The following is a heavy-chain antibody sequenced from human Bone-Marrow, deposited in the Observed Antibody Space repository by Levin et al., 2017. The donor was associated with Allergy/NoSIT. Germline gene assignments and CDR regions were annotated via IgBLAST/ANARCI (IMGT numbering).Heavy chain of an antibody. D-gene: IGHD3-3*01. CDR3: SRGFLQYLVGYSYYYMDV. V-gene: IGHV1-69*06. J-gene: IGHJ6*03. CDR2: IIPIVGTA. Sequence: KISCEASGGTFSGYAISWVRQAPGQGLEWMGGIIPIVGTAKYAQSFQGRVSITADKSTSTAYIELSSLRSEATAVYYWSRGFLQYLVGYSYYYMDVWGKGTTVTVSS. CDR1: GGTFSGYA.